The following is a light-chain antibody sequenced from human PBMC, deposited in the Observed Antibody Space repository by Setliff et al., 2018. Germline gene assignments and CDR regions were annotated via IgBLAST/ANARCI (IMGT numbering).Light chain of an antibody. CDR3: LLYLGRGIYV. J-gene: IGLJ1*01. CDR1: SGSVSTGHH. Sequence: QPVVTQEPSFSVSPGGTVTLTCGLNSGSVSTGHHPSWYQQTPGQAPRMLIYSTTIRSSGVPNRFSGTILGNKAALTITGAQADDESDYYCLLYLGRGIYVFGTGTKVTVL. CDR2: STT. V-gene: IGLV8-61*01.